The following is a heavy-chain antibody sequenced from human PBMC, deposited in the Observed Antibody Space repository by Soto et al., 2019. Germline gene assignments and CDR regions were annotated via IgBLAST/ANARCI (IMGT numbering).Heavy chain of an antibody. J-gene: IGHJ3*02. CDR3: ARDPRGGLRYFDWLFSNAFDI. D-gene: IGHD3-9*01. CDR2: ISSSSSYI. V-gene: IGHV3-21*01. Sequence: GGSLRLSCAASGFTFSSYSMNWVRQAPGKGLEWVSSISSSSSYIYYADSLKGRFTISRDNAKNSLYLQMNRLRAEDTAVYYCARDPRGGLRYFDWLFSNAFDIWGQGTMVTVSS. CDR1: GFTFSSYS.